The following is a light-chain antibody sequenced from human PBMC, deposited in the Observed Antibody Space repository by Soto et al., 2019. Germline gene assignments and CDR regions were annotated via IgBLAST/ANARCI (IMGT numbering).Light chain of an antibody. CDR3: SSYTSTNHVV. V-gene: IGLV2-14*01. J-gene: IGLJ2*01. CDR2: EVT. Sequence: QSALTQPASVSGSPGQSITISCTGTSSDVGGYNSVSWYQQHPGKAPKLVIYEVTKRPSGVSNRFSGSKSGNTASLTISGLQAEDETDYYCSSYTSTNHVVFGGGTKLTVL. CDR1: SSDVGGYNS.